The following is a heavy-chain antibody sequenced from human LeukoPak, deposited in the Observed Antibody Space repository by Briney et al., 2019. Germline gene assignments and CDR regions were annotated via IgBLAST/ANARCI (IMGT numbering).Heavy chain of an antibody. J-gene: IGHJ4*02. V-gene: IGHV3-74*01. CDR1: GFTFSSYW. CDR2: IHSDGIGT. Sequence: PGRCLRLSCAAAGFTFSSYWMHWIRQAAGKWLVWVSRIHSDGIGTSYADSVRGRFTISRDNAKNTLYLQMNSLRVEDTAVYYCARDQGSFDYWGQGTMVTVSS. CDR3: ARDQGSFDY.